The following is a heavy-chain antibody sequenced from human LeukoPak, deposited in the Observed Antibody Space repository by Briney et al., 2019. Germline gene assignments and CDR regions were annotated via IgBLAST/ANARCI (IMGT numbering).Heavy chain of an antibody. V-gene: IGHV1-58*02. CDR2: IVVGSGNT. D-gene: IGHD6-19*01. CDR1: GFTLSSPA. CDR3: AAADRIAVAVS. J-gene: IGHJ3*01. Sequence: SMKVSCKGSGFTLSSPAIQGVGPARGQPLEWIGWIVVGSGNTNYAQKFQERVTITRDMSTSTAYMELSSLRSEDTAVYYCAAADRIAVAVSWGQGTMVTVSS.